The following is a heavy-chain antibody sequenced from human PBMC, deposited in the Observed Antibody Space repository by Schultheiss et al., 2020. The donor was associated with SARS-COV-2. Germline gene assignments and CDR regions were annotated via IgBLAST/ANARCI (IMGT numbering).Heavy chain of an antibody. J-gene: IGHJ4*02. D-gene: IGHD6-19*01. CDR1: GFTFSNYD. Sequence: GGSLRLSCAASGFTFSNYDMHWVRQATGKGLEWVSAIGTAGDTYYPGSVKGRFTISRENAKNTLYLQMNSLRAEDTAVYYCAKAMGLAVAGTAGFDYWGQGTLVTVSS. V-gene: IGHV3-13*01. CDR3: AKAMGLAVAGTAGFDY. CDR2: IGTAGDT.